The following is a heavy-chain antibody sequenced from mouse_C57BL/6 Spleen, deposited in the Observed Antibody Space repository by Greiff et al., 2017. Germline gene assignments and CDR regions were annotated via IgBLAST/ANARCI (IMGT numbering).Heavy chain of an antibody. D-gene: IGHD2-1*01. Sequence: EVKLVESGGGLVKPGGSLKLSCAASGFTFSSYAMSWVRQTPEKRLEWVATISDGGSYTYYPDNVKGRFTISRDNAKNKLYLQMSHLKSEDTAMYDCARGGDGNYDYAMDYWGQGTSVTVSS. V-gene: IGHV5-4*03. CDR1: GFTFSSYA. CDR3: ARGGDGNYDYAMDY. J-gene: IGHJ4*01. CDR2: ISDGGSYT.